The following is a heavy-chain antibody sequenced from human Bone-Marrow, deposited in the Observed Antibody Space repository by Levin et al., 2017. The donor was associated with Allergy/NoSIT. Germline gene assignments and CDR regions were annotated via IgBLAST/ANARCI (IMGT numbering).Heavy chain of an antibody. J-gene: IGHJ4*02. CDR1: GYTFTSYG. Sequence: ASVKVSCKASGYTFTSYGISWVRQAPGQGLEWMGWISAYNGNTNYAQKLQGRVTMTTDTSTSTAYMELRSLRSDDTAVYYCARDVARRYYDSSGYYYDIFGYWGQGTLVTVSS. CDR3: ARDVARRYYDSSGYYYDIFGY. V-gene: IGHV1-18*01. D-gene: IGHD3-22*01. CDR2: ISAYNGNT.